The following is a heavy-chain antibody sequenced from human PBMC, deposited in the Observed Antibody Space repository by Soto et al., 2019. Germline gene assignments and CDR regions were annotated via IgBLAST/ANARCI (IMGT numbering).Heavy chain of an antibody. D-gene: IGHD1-26*01. CDR2: IFYNGKTT. CDR3: ARVYSGSYGQND. Sequence: QVQLQESGPGVVKPSETLSLSCTVSGASVSSGSYYWTWIRQPPGKGLEWVGYIFYNGKTTNYNPSLKSRVTISVDTSKNQFSLKMSSVTAADTAFYYGARVYSGSYGQNDWGQGTLVTVSA. CDR1: GASVSSGSYY. J-gene: IGHJ4*02. V-gene: IGHV4-61*01.